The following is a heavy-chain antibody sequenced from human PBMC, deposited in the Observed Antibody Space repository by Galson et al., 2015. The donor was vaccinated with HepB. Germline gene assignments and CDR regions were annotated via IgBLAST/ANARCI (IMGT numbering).Heavy chain of an antibody. V-gene: IGHV3-33*08. CDR3: ARDYGLVDIVATTPFDY. J-gene: IGHJ4*02. CDR2: VWSDGSHK. Sequence: SLRLSCATSGFTFDNYGMHWVRQAPGKGLEWVATVWSDGSHKYYADSVKGRFTISRDKSRNTVDLQMNSLRAEDTAVYYCARDYGLVDIVATTPFDYWGQGTLVTVSS. CDR1: GFTFDNYG. D-gene: IGHD5-12*01.